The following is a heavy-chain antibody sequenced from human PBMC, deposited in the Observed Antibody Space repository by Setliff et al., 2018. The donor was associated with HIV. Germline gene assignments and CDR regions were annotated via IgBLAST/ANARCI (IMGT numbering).Heavy chain of an antibody. V-gene: IGHV3-74*01. CDR2: INYHGSDI. CDR1: GFTFSNHW. D-gene: IGHD6-19*01. CDR3: ARDPYWLEGYFDY. Sequence: GGSLRLSCVGSGFTFSNHWMQWVRQAPGKGLVWVSRINYHGSDISYADSVKGRFTISRDNAKNTVYLQMNNLRDEDTGFYYCARDPYWLEGYFDYWGPGTLVTVSS. J-gene: IGHJ4*02.